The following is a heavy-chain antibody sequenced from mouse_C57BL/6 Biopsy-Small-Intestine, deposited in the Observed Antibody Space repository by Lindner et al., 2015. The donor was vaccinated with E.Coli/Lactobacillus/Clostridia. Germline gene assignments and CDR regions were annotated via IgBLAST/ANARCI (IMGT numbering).Heavy chain of an antibody. CDR1: GYTFTGYC. D-gene: IGHD4-1*02. CDR2: INPNSGGT. V-gene: IGHV1-72*04. J-gene: IGHJ4*01. Sequence: SVKVSCKASGYTFTGYCMHWVRQTPGQGLEWMGWINPNSGGTSYAQKFHGRVTMTRDTSISTAHMEVTRLRSDDTAVYYCARALNFLNSFDPWGQGTLVTVSS. CDR3: ARALNFLNSFDP.